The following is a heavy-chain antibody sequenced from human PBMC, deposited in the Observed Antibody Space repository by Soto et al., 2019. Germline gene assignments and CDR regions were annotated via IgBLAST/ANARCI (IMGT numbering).Heavy chain of an antibody. Sequence: PGRSLRLSWSTSGFAFSSYAMSWVRQAPGKGLEWVSAISGSGGSTYYADSVKGRFTISRDNFKNTLYLQMNSLRAVDSAVFYCAKDCSTLLLPQAFDIWGQGTMVSVSS. CDR3: AKDCSTLLLPQAFDI. D-gene: IGHD3-10*02. V-gene: IGHV3-23*01. J-gene: IGHJ3*02. CDR1: GFAFSSYA. CDR2: ISGSGGST.